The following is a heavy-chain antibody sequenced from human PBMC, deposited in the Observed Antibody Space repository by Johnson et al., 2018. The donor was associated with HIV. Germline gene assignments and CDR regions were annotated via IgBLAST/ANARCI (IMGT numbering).Heavy chain of an antibody. Sequence: VQLVESGGGVVQPGRSLRLSCAASGFTFSSYDMHWVRQATGKGLEWVSAIGTAGDTYYPGSVKGRFTISRENAKNSLYLQMNSLRAGDTAVYYCARDRGGEDAFDIWGQGTMVTVSS. CDR1: GFTFSSYD. J-gene: IGHJ3*02. D-gene: IGHD3-16*01. CDR3: ARDRGGEDAFDI. V-gene: IGHV3-13*01. CDR2: IGTAGDT.